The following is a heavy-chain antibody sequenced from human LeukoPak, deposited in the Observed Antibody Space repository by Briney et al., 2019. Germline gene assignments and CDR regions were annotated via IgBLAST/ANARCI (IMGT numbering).Heavy chain of an antibody. J-gene: IGHJ4*02. V-gene: IGHV3-66*01. CDR1: GFSVSTNY. CDR2: IYSGVST. D-gene: IGHD6-19*01. Sequence: RGSLRLSCAASGFSVSTNYMTWARQGQGKGMEWVSVIYSGVSTYYADSVNGRFTISRDNSKNTLYLQMTSLRAEDTAVYYCARDSSGWYYFDYWGQGTLVTVSS. CDR3: ARDSSGWYYFDY.